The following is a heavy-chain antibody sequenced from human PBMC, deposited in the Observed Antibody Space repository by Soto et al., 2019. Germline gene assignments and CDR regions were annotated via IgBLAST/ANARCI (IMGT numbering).Heavy chain of an antibody. CDR2: IYPGDSDT. V-gene: IGHV5-51*01. CDR3: ARLGTIFGVVRYYHYMDV. D-gene: IGHD3-3*01. Sequence: PGESLKISCKGSGYRFTSYWIGWVRQMPGKGLEWMGIIYPGDSDTRYSPSFQGQVTISADKSISTAYLQWSSLKASDTAMYYCARLGTIFGVVRYYHYMDVWGKGTTVTVSS. CDR1: GYRFTSYW. J-gene: IGHJ6*03.